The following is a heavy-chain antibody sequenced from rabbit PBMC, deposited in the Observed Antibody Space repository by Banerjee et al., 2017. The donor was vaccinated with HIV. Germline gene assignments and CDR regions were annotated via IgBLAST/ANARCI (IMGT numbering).Heavy chain of an antibody. CDR3: VTDASDSNYGL. V-gene: IGHV1S43*01. CDR2: IYSSNGDK. D-gene: IGHD8-1*01. Sequence: QEQLEESGGGLVKPEGSLTLTCTASGFSFSNKYVMCWVRQAPGKGLEWIACIYSSNGDKAYAGWVQCTFSNSRSTSVNPVEMKMTSPAAAATFCAFCVTDASDSNYGLRGPGTLVTVS. CDR1: GFSFSNKYV. J-gene: IGHJ4*01.